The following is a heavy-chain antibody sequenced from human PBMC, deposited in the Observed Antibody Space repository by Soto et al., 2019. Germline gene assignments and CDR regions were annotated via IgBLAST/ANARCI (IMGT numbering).Heavy chain of an antibody. Sequence: TSQTLSLTCTVSGASISSGGYYWNWIRQHPGKGLEWIGYIYYSGSTYYNPSLKSRVTISVDTSKNQFSLKLSSVTAADMAVYYCARYEPHLAATFDYRGQGTLVTVSS. J-gene: IGHJ4*02. CDR1: GASISSGGYY. CDR3: ARYEPHLAATFDY. CDR2: IYYSGST. V-gene: IGHV4-31*03. D-gene: IGHD2-15*01.